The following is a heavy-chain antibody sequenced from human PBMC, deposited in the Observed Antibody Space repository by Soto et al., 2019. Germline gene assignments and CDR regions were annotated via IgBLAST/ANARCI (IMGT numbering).Heavy chain of an antibody. V-gene: IGHV1-18*01. D-gene: IGHD2-2*01. CDR2: ISAYNGNT. CDR3: ARDAIPVVPAAHYFDY. CDR1: GYTFTSYG. J-gene: IGHJ4*02. Sequence: QVQLVQSGAEVKKPGASVKVSCTASGYTFTSYGISWVRQAPGQGLEWMGWISAYNGNTNYAQKLQGRVTMTTDPSTSTAYMELRSLRSDDTAVYYCARDAIPVVPAAHYFDYWGQGTLVTVSS.